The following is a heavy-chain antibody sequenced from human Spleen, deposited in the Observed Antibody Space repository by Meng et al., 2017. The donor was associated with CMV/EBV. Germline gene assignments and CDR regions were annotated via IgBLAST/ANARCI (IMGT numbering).Heavy chain of an antibody. CDR1: FSSYS. D-gene: IGHD3-22*01. J-gene: IGHJ4*02. V-gene: IGHV3-21*01. CDR2: INSGSSYI. Sequence: FSSYSMDWVRQAPGKGLEWVSSINSGSSYIYYADAVKGRFTISRDNAKNSLYLQMNSLRVEDTAVYYCARGRTDYFASSGYYPDDYWGQGTLVTVSS. CDR3: ARGRTDYFASSGYYPDDY.